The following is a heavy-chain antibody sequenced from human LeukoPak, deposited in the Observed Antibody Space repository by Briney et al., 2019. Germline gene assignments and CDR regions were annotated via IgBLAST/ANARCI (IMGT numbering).Heavy chain of an antibody. D-gene: IGHD1-26*01. CDR3: AKGDTTWELPHDY. V-gene: IGHV3-23*01. J-gene: IGHJ4*02. CDR2: ISTTGGTT. Sequence: PGGSLRLSCAASGLTFSSYGMSWVRQAPGRGLEWVSAISTTGGTTYYANSVRGRFTISRDNSRNTLYLQMNSLRAEDTAVYYCAKGDTTWELPHDYWGQGTLVTVSS. CDR1: GLTFSSYG.